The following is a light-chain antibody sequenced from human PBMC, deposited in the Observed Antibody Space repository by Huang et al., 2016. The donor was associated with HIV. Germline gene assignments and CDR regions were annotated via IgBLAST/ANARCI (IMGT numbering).Light chain of an antibody. CDR1: QGISNS. J-gene: IGKJ2*01. V-gene: IGKV1-NL1*01. CDR2: AAS. Sequence: DIQMTQSPSSLSASGGDSVIIPCRASQGISNSLAWYQQEPGKAPKLLRSAASRLESGVPSRFIGSGSGTYYILTITSLQPEDFATYYCQQYYSTPPTFGQGTKLDIK. CDR3: QQYYSTPPT.